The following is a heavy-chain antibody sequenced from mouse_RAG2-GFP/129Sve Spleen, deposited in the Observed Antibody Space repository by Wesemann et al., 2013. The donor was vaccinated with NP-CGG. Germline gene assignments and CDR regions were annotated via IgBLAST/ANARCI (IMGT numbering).Heavy chain of an antibody. V-gene: IGHV14-3*02. Sequence: RPEQGLEWIGRIDPANGNTKYDPKFQGKATITADTSSNTAYLQLSSLTSEDTAVYYCARSYFDVWGAGTTVTVSS. CDR2: IDPANGNT. J-gene: IGHJ1*01. CDR3: ARSYFDV.